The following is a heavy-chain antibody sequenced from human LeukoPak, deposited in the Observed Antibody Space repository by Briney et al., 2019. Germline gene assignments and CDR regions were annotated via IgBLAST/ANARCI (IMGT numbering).Heavy chain of an antibody. J-gene: IGHJ5*02. CDR2: IDDGAGT. CDR1: WFPLNGYW. D-gene: IGHD5-12*01. Sequence: GGALRHPRGASWFPLNGYWVPWVPPAPGKGLVWVSRIDDGAGTTYADSVKGRFTISRDNAKNTPYLQMNSLRVEDTAVYYCARSASGYDAWGQGTLVTVSS. V-gene: IGHV3-74*01. CDR3: ARSASGYDA.